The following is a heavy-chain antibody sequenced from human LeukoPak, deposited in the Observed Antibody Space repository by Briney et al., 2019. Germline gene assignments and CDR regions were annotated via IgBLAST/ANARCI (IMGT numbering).Heavy chain of an antibody. D-gene: IGHD2-8*01. J-gene: IGHJ4*02. V-gene: IGHV5-51*01. CDR3: ARQYCSTGVCYPPSFDF. Sequence: GKSLKISCKGSGYSFTDHWIGWVRQMPGKGLEWMGVIYPGDSDVRYSPSFQGQVTISADNSITTAYLQWSSLKASDTAMYFCARQYCSTGVCYPPSFDFWGQGTLVTVSS. CDR1: GYSFTDHW. CDR2: IYPGDSDV.